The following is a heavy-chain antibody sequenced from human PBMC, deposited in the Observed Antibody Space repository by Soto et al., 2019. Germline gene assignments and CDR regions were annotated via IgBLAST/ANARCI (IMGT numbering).Heavy chain of an antibody. CDR2: IYYSGST. V-gene: IGHV4-39*02. D-gene: IGHD6-6*01. Sequence: WVRQAPGRGLEWIGSIYYSGSTYYNPSLKSRVTISVDTSKNQFSLKLSSVTAADTAVYYCARDRRSAEYSSSSGRGYYYGMDVWGQGTTVTVSS. J-gene: IGHJ6*02. CDR3: ARDRRSAEYSSSSGRGYYYGMDV.